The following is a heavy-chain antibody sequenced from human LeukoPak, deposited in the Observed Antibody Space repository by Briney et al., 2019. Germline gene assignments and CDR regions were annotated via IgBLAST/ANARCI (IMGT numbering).Heavy chain of an antibody. V-gene: IGHV3-21*04. CDR3: ARDRWSSGWYLPTFYYMDV. Sequence: GGSLRLSCAASGFTFSSYSMNWVRQAPGKGLEWVSSISSSSSYIYYADSVKGRFTISRDNAKNSLYLQMNSLRAEDTAVYYCARDRWSSGWYLPTFYYMDVWGKGTTVTISS. J-gene: IGHJ6*03. CDR2: ISSSSSYI. CDR1: GFTFSSYS. D-gene: IGHD6-19*01.